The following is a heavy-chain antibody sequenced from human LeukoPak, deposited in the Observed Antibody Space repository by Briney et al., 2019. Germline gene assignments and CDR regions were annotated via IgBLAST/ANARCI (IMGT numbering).Heavy chain of an antibody. D-gene: IGHD3-10*01. CDR1: GFTFRAYW. CDR2: MNTDGSSI. J-gene: IGHJ4*02. CDR3: AKDPRGTGTFDY. Sequence: GGSLRLSCAASGFTFRAYWMHWVRQAPGKGLVWVSRMNTDGSSISYADSVKGRFTISRDNSKNTLYLQMNSLRAEDTAVYYCAKDPRGTGTFDYWGQGTLVTVSS. V-gene: IGHV3-74*01.